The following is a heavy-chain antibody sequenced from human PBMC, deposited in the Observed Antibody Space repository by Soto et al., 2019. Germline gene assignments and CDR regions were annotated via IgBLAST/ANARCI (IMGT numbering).Heavy chain of an antibody. Sequence: GGSLRLSCAASGFTFSNYWMHWVRQAPGKGLVWVSRINIDGSGTTYADSVKGRFTISRDNAKNTVFLEMKNLRAEDTAVYYCARDSDAAHVWGQGTTVTV. CDR3: ARDSDAAHV. CDR1: GFTFSNYW. V-gene: IGHV3-74*03. J-gene: IGHJ6*02. CDR2: INIDGSGT.